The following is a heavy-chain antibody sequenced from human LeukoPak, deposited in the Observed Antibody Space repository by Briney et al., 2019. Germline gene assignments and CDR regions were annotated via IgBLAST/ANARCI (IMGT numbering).Heavy chain of an antibody. D-gene: IGHD3-10*01. J-gene: IGHJ4*02. CDR2: ISYDGYNK. CDR3: AKDYGSGSRYSIDY. Sequence: GGSLRLSCAASKFTFSTYGMHWVRQAPGKGLEWVAVISYDGYNKYYADSVQGRFTISRDNSKNTLYLQMNSLRAEDTAVYYCAKDYGSGSRYSIDYWGQGTLVTVSS. V-gene: IGHV3-30*18. CDR1: KFTFSTYG.